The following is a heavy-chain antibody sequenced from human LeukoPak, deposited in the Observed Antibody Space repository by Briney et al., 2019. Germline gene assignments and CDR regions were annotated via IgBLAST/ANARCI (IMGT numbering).Heavy chain of an antibody. V-gene: IGHV1-69*06. CDR2: IIPIFGTA. CDR1: GGTFSSYA. D-gene: IGHD6-19*01. J-gene: IGHJ5*02. CDR3: ARDGAYSSVGNWFDP. Sequence: ASVNVSCKASGGTFSSYAISWVRQAPGQGLEWMGGIIPIFGTANYAQKFQGRVTITADKSTSTAYMELSSLRSEDTAVYYCARDGAYSSVGNWFDPWGQGTLDTVSS.